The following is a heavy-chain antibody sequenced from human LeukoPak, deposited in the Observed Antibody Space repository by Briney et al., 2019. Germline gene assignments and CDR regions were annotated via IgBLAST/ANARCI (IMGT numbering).Heavy chain of an antibody. CDR1: GGSFSGYY. Sequence: PSETLSLTCAVYGGSFSGYYWSWIRQPPGKGLEWIGEINHSGSTNYNLSLKSRVTISVDTSKNQFSLKLSSVTAADTAVYYCARGPKNFYGSGSHDAFDIWGQGTMVTVSS. V-gene: IGHV4-34*01. D-gene: IGHD3-10*01. CDR3: ARGPKNFYGSGSHDAFDI. CDR2: INHSGST. J-gene: IGHJ3*02.